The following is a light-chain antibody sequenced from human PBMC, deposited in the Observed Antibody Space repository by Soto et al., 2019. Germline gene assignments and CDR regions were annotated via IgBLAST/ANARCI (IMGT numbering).Light chain of an antibody. V-gene: IGLV2-8*01. CDR2: EVS. J-gene: IGLJ2*01. Sequence: QSALTQPPSASGSPGQSVTISCTGTSSDVGGYNYVSWYKQHPGKVPKLMIYEVSKRPSGVPDRFSGSKSGNTASLTVSGLQAEDEADYYCSSFAGFNAHVVFGGGTKLTVL. CDR1: SSDVGGYNY. CDR3: SSFAGFNAHVV.